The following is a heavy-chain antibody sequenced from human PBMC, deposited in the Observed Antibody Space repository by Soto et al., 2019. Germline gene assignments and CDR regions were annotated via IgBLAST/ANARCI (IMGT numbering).Heavy chain of an antibody. CDR1: GFTVCDYY. CDR3: ANSRGDGYHLSYYYYGMDV. V-gene: IGHV3-11*01. Sequence: LRLSCAASGFTVCDYYMSWIRQAPGKGLEWVSYISSSGSTIYYADSVKGRFTISRDNAKNSLYMQMNSLRAEDTAVYYCANSRGDGYHLSYYYYGMDVWGQGTTVTVSS. CDR2: ISSSGSTI. D-gene: IGHD5-12*01. J-gene: IGHJ6*02.